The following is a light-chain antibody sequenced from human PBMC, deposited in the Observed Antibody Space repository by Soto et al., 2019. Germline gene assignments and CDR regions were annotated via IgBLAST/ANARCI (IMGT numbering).Light chain of an antibody. V-gene: IGKV1-5*03. J-gene: IGKJ1*01. Sequence: DIQMTQSPSTLSASVGDRVTITCRASQSISGWLAWYQQKPGKAPKLLIYKSSSLESGVPSRFSGSGSGTEFTLKISRLQADDTETYYCQHYNSYPWTXGQGTKV. CDR3: QHYNSYPWT. CDR2: KSS. CDR1: QSISGW.